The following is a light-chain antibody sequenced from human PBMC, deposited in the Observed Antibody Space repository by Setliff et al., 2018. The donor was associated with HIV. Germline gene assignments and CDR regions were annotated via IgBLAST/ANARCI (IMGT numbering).Light chain of an antibody. CDR3: YSYTSSDTYV. V-gene: IGLV2-18*02. CDR2: EVT. Sequence: QSVLTQPPSVSGSPGQSVTISCTGTSGDVGAYNRVSWYQQAPGTAPKVIIYEVTNRPSGVPDRFSGSKSGSTASLTISGLQAEDEADYYCYSYTSSDTYVFGTGTKVTVL. J-gene: IGLJ1*01. CDR1: SGDVGAYNR.